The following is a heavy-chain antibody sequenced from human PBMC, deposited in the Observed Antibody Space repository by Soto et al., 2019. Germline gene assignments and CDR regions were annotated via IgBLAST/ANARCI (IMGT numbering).Heavy chain of an antibody. Sequence: ESGGGLVQPGGSLRLSCAASGFTFSSYAMSWVRQAPGKGLEWVSAISGSGGSTYYADSVKGRFTISRDNSKNTLYLQMNSLRAEDTAVYYCAKGLRVVPAAIDYYYYYMDVWGKGTTVTVSS. CDR2: ISGSGGST. CDR1: GFTFSSYA. V-gene: IGHV3-23*01. CDR3: AKGLRVVPAAIDYYYYYMDV. J-gene: IGHJ6*03. D-gene: IGHD2-2*02.